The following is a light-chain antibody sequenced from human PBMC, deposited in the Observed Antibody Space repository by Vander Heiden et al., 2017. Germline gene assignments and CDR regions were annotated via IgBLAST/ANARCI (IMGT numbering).Light chain of an antibody. CDR2: IIN. CDR3: AAWPDSLNGYWV. V-gene: IGLV1-44*01. J-gene: IGLJ3*02. Sequence: QSVLTQPPSASGTPGQRVTISCSGSSSNIGSNTVNWYQQLPGTAHKLRCYIINQRPSGVPDRFSGSTSGTSASLAISGLQSEDEADYDCAAWPDSLNGYWVFGGGTKLTVL. CDR1: SSNIGSNT.